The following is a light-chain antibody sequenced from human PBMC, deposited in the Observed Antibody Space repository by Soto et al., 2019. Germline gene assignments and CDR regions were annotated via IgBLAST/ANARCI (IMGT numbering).Light chain of an antibody. J-gene: IGLJ2*01. CDR1: SNDVGGYDY. CDR3: ASYTVSGTLI. Sequence: QSALTQPASVSGSPGLSITISCSGTSNDVGGYDYVSWYRQHPDRAPRLLIYEVSNRPSGISDRFSGSRSRNTASLTISGVNADDEADYYCASYTVSGTLIFGGGTKLTVL. CDR2: EVS. V-gene: IGLV2-14*01.